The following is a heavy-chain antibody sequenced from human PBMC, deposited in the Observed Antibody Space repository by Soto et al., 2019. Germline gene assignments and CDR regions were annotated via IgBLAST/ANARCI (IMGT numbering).Heavy chain of an antibody. CDR3: AGGGGYCISTSCYGPYFDY. CDR1: GYTFTSYG. J-gene: IGHJ4*02. Sequence: QVQLVQSGAEVKKPGASVKVSCKASGYTFTSYGISWVRQAPGQGLEWMGWISAYNGNTNYAQKLQGRVTMTTDTSTRKAYMELRSQRSDDTAVYYCAGGGGYCISTSCYGPYFDYWGQGTLVTVSS. D-gene: IGHD2-2*01. V-gene: IGHV1-18*01. CDR2: ISAYNGNT.